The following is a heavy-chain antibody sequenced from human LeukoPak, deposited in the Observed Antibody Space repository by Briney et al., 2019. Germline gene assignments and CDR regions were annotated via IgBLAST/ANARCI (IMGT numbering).Heavy chain of an antibody. CDR2: IKQDGSET. CDR1: RFTLSNYC. V-gene: IGHV3-7*01. D-gene: IGHD6-19*01. Sequence: GGSLRLSCAASRFTLSNYCMIWVRQAPGKGLEWVANIKQDGSETYYVDSVKGRFTISRDNAKNSLSLQMNSLRAEDTAVYYCARQRGSGCLDYWGQGTLVTVSS. CDR3: ARQRGSGCLDY. J-gene: IGHJ4*02.